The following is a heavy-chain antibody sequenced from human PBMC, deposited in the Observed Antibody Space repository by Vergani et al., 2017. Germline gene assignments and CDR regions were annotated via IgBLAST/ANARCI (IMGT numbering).Heavy chain of an antibody. CDR3: AKEPPTDIAAAGTGDY. D-gene: IGHD6-13*01. CDR1: GFTFSSYA. Sequence: EVQLLESGGGLVQPGGSLRLSCAASGFTFSSYAMSWVRQAPGKGLEWVSAISGSGGSTYYADSVKCRFTISRDNSKNTLYLQMNSLRAEDTAVYYCAKEPPTDIAAAGTGDYWGQGTLVTVSS. J-gene: IGHJ4*02. V-gene: IGHV3-23*01. CDR2: ISGSGGST.